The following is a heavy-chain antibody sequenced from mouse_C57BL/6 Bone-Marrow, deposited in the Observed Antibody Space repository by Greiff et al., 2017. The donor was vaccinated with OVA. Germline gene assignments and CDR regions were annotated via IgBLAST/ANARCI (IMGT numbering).Heavy chain of an antibody. V-gene: IGHV2-5*01. CDR1: GFSLTSYG. D-gene: IGHD2-3*01. CDR2: IWRGGST. Sequence: VKLMESGPGLVQPSQSLSITCTVSGFSLTSYGVHWVRQSPGKGLEWLGVIWRGGSTDYNAAFMFRLSITKDKSKSQVFFKMNSLQADDTAIYYCAKEGCDGLGFDYWGQGTTLTVSS. CDR3: AKEGCDGLGFDY. J-gene: IGHJ2*01.